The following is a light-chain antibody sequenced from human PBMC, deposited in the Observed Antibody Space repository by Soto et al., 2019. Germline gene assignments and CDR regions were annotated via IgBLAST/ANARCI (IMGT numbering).Light chain of an antibody. J-gene: IGLJ1*01. CDR3: SSYTSSSTPLYV. CDR2: DVS. Sequence: QCVLTQPASVSGSAGEGITISCTGTSSDVGGYNYVSWYQQHPGKAPKLMIYDVSNRPSGVSNRFSGSKSGNTASLTISGLQAEDEADYYCSSYTSSSTPLYVFGTGTKVTVL. CDR1: SSDVGGYNY. V-gene: IGLV2-14*01.